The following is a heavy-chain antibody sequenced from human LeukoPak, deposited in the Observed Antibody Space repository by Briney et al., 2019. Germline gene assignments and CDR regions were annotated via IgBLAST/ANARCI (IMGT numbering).Heavy chain of an antibody. CDR1: GFTFDDFA. Sequence: GGSLRLSCAASGFTFDDFAMSWVRQAPGKGLEWVSGINWNGGSTSYADSVKGRFTISRDNAKNSLYLQMNSLRAEDTALCYCAREEFDYWGQGTLVTVSS. CDR2: INWNGGST. V-gene: IGHV3-20*04. J-gene: IGHJ4*02. CDR3: AREEFDY.